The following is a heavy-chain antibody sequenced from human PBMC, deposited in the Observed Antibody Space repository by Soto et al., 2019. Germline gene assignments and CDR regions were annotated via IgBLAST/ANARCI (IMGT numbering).Heavy chain of an antibody. CDR3: ARMESFGSLNWFDP. V-gene: IGHV1-8*01. Sequence: ASVKVSCKASGYTFTNNDVSWVRQATGQGLEWMGWMNPGSGDTGYAQKFQGRVTMTRDISMATAYMELTSLTSDDTAIYYCARMESFGSLNWFDPWGQGTLVTVSS. CDR2: MNPGSGDT. J-gene: IGHJ5*02. D-gene: IGHD3-10*01. CDR1: GYTFTNND.